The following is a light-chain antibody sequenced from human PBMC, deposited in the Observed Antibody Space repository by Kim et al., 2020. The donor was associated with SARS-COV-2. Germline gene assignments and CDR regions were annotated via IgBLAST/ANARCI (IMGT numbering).Light chain of an antibody. CDR3: MQGTLPFT. Sequence: DVVLTQSPPSLPVTLGQLASISCRSSQSLVFSDGNTYLNWFHQRPGQSPRRLFYEVSKRESGVPDRFSGSGSGTDFTLKISRVEDEDVGVYYCMQGTLPFTFGPGTKVDIK. V-gene: IGKV2-30*01. CDR1: QSLVFSDGNTY. J-gene: IGKJ3*01. CDR2: EVS.